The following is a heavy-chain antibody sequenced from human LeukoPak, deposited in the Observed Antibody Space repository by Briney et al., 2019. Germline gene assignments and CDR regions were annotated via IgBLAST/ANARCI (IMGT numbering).Heavy chain of an antibody. CDR3: AKESSHYGSGSYYKAFDY. V-gene: IGHV3-23*01. CDR2: ISGSASST. D-gene: IGHD3-10*01. J-gene: IGHJ4*02. Sequence: PGGSLTLSCAASGFTFSSYAMSWVRQAPGKGLEWVSAISGSASSTYYADSVKGRFTISRDNSKNTLYLQMNSLRAEDTAVYYCAKESSHYGSGSYYKAFDYWGQGTLVTVSS. CDR1: GFTFSSYA.